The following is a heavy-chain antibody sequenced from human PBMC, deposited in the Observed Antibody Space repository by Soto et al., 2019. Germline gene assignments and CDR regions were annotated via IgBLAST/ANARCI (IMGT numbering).Heavy chain of an antibody. CDR3: ARVYGGYGSGNYYLDY. CDR1: GGSISSYY. D-gene: IGHD3-10*01. CDR2: IYYSGST. J-gene: IGHJ4*02. Sequence: QVQLQESGPGLVKPSETLSLTCTVSGGSISSYYWSWIRQPPGKGLEWIGYIYYSGSTNYNPSLKSRVTISXXTXKNXFSLKLSSVTAADTAVYYCARVYGGYGSGNYYLDYWGQGTLVTVSS. V-gene: IGHV4-59*01.